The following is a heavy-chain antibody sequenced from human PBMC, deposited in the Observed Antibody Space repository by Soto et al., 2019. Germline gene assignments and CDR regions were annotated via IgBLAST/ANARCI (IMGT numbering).Heavy chain of an antibody. J-gene: IGHJ6*02. V-gene: IGHV4-34*01. CDR2: INHSGST. Sequence: YETLSLPGAVYGGSLSDYFWTWIRQPPGKGLEWIGEINHSGSTNFNPSLKSRVAISADTSRNQFSLRVTSVTAADTAVYYCAGREFASSSFHYYYYAVDVWGQGTTVTGS. D-gene: IGHD6-6*01. CDR3: AGREFASSSFHYYYYAVDV. CDR1: GGSLSDYF.